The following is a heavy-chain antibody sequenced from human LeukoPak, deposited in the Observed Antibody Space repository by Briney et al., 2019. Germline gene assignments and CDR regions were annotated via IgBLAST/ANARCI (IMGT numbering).Heavy chain of an antibody. D-gene: IGHD2-2*01. Sequence: GGSLRLSCAASGFTFSSYGMHWVRQAPGKGLEWVAVISYDGSNKYYADSVKGRFTISRDNSKNTLYLQMNSLRAEDTAVYYCAKGQYCSSTSFYYYYGMDVWGQGTTVTVSS. CDR3: AKGQYCSSTSFYYYYGMDV. J-gene: IGHJ6*02. CDR1: GFTFSSYG. V-gene: IGHV3-30*18. CDR2: ISYDGSNK.